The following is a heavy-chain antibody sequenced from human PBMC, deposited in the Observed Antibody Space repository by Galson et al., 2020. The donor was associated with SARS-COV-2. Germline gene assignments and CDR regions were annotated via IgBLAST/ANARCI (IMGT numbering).Heavy chain of an antibody. J-gene: IGHJ4*02. Sequence: SETLSLTCTVSGGSISDPFYWNWIRQPAGGGLEWIGQIYRDGTNDQNPSLRSRVAMSVDTSRNQFSLKLGSVTAADTAIYYCARERLVPYHFAYWGRGILVTVSS. CDR1: GGSISDPFY. CDR2: IYRDGTN. CDR3: ARERLVPYHFAY. D-gene: IGHD2-21*01. V-gene: IGHV4-4*07.